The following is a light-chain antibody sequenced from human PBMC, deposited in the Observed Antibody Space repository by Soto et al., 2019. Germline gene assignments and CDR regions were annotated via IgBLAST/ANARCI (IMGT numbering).Light chain of an antibody. Sequence: QSALTQPAAVSGSPGQSITISCSGTSSDVGGYNYVSWYQQHPGKAPKLMIYDVSNRPSGVSNRFSGSKSGNTAALTVSGLQADDEADYYRCSYPCRSTLVVFPGGSKVSVL. CDR1: SSDVGGYNY. CDR3: CSYPCRSTLVV. V-gene: IGLV2-14*01. J-gene: IGLJ2*01. CDR2: DVS.